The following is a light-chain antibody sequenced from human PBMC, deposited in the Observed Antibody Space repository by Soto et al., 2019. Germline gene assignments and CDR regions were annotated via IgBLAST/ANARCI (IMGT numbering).Light chain of an antibody. CDR2: DAS. CDR1: QSVSSY. V-gene: IGKV3-11*01. J-gene: IGKJ1*01. CDR3: QQRSNWPWT. Sequence: EIVLTQSRATRSLSPGERATLSCRASQSVSSYLAWYQQKPGQAPRLLIYDASNRATGIPARFSGSGSGTDFTLTISSLEPEDFAVYYCQQRSNWPWTFGQGTKVDIK.